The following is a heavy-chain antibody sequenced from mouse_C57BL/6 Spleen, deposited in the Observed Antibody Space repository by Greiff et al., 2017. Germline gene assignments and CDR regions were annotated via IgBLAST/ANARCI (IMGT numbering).Heavy chain of an antibody. D-gene: IGHD4-1*01. J-gene: IGHJ3*01. CDR3: ARELEFAY. CDR1: GYAFSSYW. V-gene: IGHV1-80*01. Sequence: VKLMESGAELVKPGASVKISCKASGYAFSSYWMNWVKQRPGKGLEWIGQIYPGDGDTNYNGKFKGKATLTADKSSSTAYMQLSSLTSEDSAVYFCARELEFAYWGQGTLVTVSA. CDR2: IYPGDGDT.